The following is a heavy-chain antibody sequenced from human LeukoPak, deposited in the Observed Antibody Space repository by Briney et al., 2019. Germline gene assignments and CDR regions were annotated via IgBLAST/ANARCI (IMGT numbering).Heavy chain of an antibody. CDR1: GYTFTGYY. CDR3: ARDREYYDSSGPFNWFDP. Sequence: ASVKVSCKASGYTFTGYYMRRVRQAPGQGLEWMGSINPNSGGTNYAQKFQGRVTMTRDTSISTAYMELSRLRSDDTAVYYCARDREYYDSSGPFNWFDPWGHGTLVTVSS. J-gene: IGHJ5*02. V-gene: IGHV1-2*02. D-gene: IGHD3-22*01. CDR2: INPNSGGT.